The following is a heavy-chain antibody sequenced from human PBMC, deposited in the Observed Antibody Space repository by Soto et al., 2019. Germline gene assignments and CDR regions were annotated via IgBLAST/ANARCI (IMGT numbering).Heavy chain of an antibody. CDR2: ISSYNGDT. D-gene: IGHD5-12*01. V-gene: IGHV1-18*01. CDR3: AREGVAPYYYYDMDV. CDR1: GYTFTRSG. J-gene: IGHJ6*02. Sequence: GASVKVSCKASGYTFTRSGISWVRQAPGQGPEWMGWISSYNGDTNYAQTFQGRVTMTTDTSTSTAYMELRSLRSDDTAVYYCAREGVAPYYYYDMDVWGQGTTVTVSS.